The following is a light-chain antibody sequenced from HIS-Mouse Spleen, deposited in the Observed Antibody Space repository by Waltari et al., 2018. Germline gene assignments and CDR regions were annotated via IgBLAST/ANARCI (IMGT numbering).Light chain of an antibody. V-gene: IGLV3-1*01. Sequence: SYELTQPPSVSVSPGQTASITCSGDKLGYKYACWYQQKPGQSPVRVIYQDSKRPSGIPERFSGSNSGNTATLTIGGTQAMDEADYYCQAWDSSTVVFGGGTKLTVL. CDR2: QDS. CDR1: KLGYKY. CDR3: QAWDSSTVV. J-gene: IGLJ2*01.